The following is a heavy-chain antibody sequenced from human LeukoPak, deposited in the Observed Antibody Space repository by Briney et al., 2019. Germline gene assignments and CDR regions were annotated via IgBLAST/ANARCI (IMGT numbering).Heavy chain of an antibody. J-gene: IGHJ3*02. CDR3: AKNWGAEYSTSSSAFDI. Sequence: GGSLRLSCAASGFTFSRYAMTWVRQAPGKGLEWVSGISGTGGSTYYVDSVKGRFTISRDNSKNTLYLQMNSLRAEDTAVYYCAKNWGAEYSTSSSAFDIWGQGTMVTVSS. D-gene: IGHD6-6*01. CDR2: ISGTGGST. CDR1: GFTFSRYA. V-gene: IGHV3-23*01.